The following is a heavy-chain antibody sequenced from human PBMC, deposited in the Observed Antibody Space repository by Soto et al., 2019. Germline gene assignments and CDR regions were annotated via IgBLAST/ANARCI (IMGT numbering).Heavy chain of an antibody. CDR1: GFTFSSYG. D-gene: IGHD6-13*01. Sequence: QVQLVESGGGVVQPGRSLRLSCAASGFTFSSYGMHWVRQAPGKGLEWVAVISYDGSNKYYADSVKGRFTISRDNSKNTLYLQMNSLRAQDTAVYYYAKPRAAAGTRYYYGMDVWGQGTTVTGSS. J-gene: IGHJ6*02. CDR3: AKPRAAAGTRYYYGMDV. CDR2: ISYDGSNK. V-gene: IGHV3-30*18.